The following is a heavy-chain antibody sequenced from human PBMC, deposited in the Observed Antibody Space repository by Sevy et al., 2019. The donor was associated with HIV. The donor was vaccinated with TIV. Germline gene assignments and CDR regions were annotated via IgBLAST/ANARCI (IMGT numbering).Heavy chain of an antibody. J-gene: IGHJ3*02. CDR2: ISGGGTYI. V-gene: IGHV3-21*01. CDR1: EFTFSSYS. D-gene: IGHD4-17*01. Sequence: GGSLRLSCATSEFTFSSYSMNWVRQAPGNGLEWVSSISGGGTYIYYADSVKGRFTISRDNAKNSLSLQMNSLRAEDTAVYYCARGIYDYGDYDRDAFDIWGQGTMVTVSS. CDR3: ARGIYDYGDYDRDAFDI.